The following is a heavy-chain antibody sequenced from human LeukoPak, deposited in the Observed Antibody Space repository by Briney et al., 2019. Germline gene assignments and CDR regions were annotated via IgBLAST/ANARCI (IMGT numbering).Heavy chain of an antibody. CDR2: ISWNSGNI. CDR3: ANPRDYYGSGSYPPYYYMDV. CDR1: GFTFDDYA. D-gene: IGHD3-10*01. Sequence: PGGSLRLSCAASGFTFDDYAMHWVRQAPGKGLEWVSGISWNSGNIGYADSVKGRFTISRDNSKNTLYLQMNSLRAEDTAIYYCANPRDYYGSGSYPPYYYMDVWGKGTTVTVSS. J-gene: IGHJ6*03. V-gene: IGHV3-9*01.